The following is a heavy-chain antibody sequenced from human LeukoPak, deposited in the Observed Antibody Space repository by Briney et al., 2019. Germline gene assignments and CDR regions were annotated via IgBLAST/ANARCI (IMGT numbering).Heavy chain of an antibody. Sequence: GGSLRLSCAASGFTYSSHWMSCVRQAPGKGLEWVANIKKDGSEKYYVDSVQGRLTISRDNAKNSLYLQMNSLRAEDTAVYYCATLLVPAAILIYWGQGTLVTVSS. CDR1: GFTYSSHW. V-gene: IGHV3-7*01. J-gene: IGHJ4*02. D-gene: IGHD2-2*01. CDR2: IKKDGSEK. CDR3: ATLLVPAAILIY.